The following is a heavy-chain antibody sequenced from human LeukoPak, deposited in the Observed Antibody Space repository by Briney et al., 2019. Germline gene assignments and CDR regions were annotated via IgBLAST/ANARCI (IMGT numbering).Heavy chain of an antibody. J-gene: IGHJ6*02. CDR2: ITPLFGTA. V-gene: IGHV1-69*13. D-gene: IGHD1-7*01. CDR3: ATTPRNYWNLYYYYGMDV. CDR1: GGTFSKYT. Sequence: SVKVSCKASGGTFSKYTISWVRQRPGQGLEWMGGITPLFGTANYAQKFQGRVTITADESASTAYMELSSLRSEDTAVYYCATTPRNYWNLYYYYGMDVWGQGTTVTVSS.